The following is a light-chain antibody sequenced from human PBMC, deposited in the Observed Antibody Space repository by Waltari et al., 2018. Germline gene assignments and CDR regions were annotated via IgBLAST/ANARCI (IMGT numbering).Light chain of an antibody. Sequence: EIVMTQSPATLSVSPGERVTLSCRASQNHGSNLAWYQQKPGQSPRLLIYDADTRATGVPARFSGSGSGSEFTLTISSLQSEDFAVYYCQQYNNWPPLTFGGGTKVGIK. CDR3: QQYNNWPPLT. V-gene: IGKV3-15*01. CDR2: DAD. CDR1: QNHGSN. J-gene: IGKJ4*01.